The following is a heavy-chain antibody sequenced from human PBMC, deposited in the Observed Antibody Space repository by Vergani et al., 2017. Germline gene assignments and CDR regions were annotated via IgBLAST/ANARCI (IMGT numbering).Heavy chain of an antibody. J-gene: IGHJ6*02. CDR2: IYYSGST. V-gene: IGHV4-59*01. CDR1: GGSISSYY. D-gene: IGHD3-9*01. CDR3: ARAIHYDILTGYYYYYGMDV. Sequence: QVQLQESGPGLVKPSETLSLTCTVSGGSISSYYWSWIRQPPGKGLEWIGYIYYSGSTNYNPSLKSRVTISVDTSKNQFSLKLSSVTAADTAVYYCARAIHYDILTGYYYYYGMDVWGQGP.